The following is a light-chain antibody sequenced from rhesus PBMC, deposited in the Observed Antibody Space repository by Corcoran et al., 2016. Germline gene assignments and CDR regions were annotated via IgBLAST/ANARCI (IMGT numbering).Light chain of an antibody. J-gene: IGKJ4*01. V-gene: IGKV1-41*01. CDR1: QTIGNY. CDR2: AAS. Sequence: DIQMTQSPSSLSASVGDRVTCTCRASQTIGNYVSWYQQEPGKAPKLLNSAASGLQSGVPSRFSATGSWTEFTLTISNLQPEDFATYYCHQFKIYPLTFGGGTKVEI. CDR3: HQFKIYPLT.